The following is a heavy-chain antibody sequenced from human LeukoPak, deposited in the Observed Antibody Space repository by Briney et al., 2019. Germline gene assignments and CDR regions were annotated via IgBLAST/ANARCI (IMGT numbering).Heavy chain of an antibody. D-gene: IGHD1-26*01. J-gene: IGHJ4*02. CDR2: MSYDGREK. V-gene: IGHV3-30*04. CDR3: ARVSRGSYHFDY. Sequence: PGGSLRLSCAASGFTFSNYGLYWVRQAPGKGLEWVAAMSYDGREKYHADSVKGRFTISKDNSKSTLYLQMNSLRAEDTAVYYCARVSRGSYHFDYWGQGALVTVSS. CDR1: GFTFSNYG.